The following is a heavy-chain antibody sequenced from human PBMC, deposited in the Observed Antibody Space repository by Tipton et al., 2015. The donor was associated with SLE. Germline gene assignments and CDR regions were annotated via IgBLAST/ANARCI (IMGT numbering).Heavy chain of an antibody. V-gene: IGHV4-4*07. CDR2: IYSSGDR. CDR3: ARGSDGEYVRYFDV. CDR1: GGSLSFDY. J-gene: IGHJ2*01. D-gene: IGHD4-17*01. Sequence: TLSLTCTVSGGSLSFDYWSWIRQSAGGGLEWIGRIYSSGDRDYNPSLRSRVTMSIDASQNRVSLRLKSVSAADTAVYYCARGSDGEYVRYFDVWGPGTLVTVSS.